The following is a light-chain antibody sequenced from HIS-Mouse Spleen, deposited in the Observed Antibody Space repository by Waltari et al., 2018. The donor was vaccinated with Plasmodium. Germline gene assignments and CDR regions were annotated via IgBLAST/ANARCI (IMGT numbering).Light chain of an antibody. J-gene: IGLJ1*01. CDR2: DVS. V-gene: IGLV2-11*01. CDR1: SSDVGGYNY. Sequence: QSALTQPRSVSGSPGQSVNISCTGTSSDVGGYNYVSWYQQHPGKARKLMIYDVSKPPPGVPDRFSGSKSGNTASLTISGLQAEDEADYYCCSYAGSYTYVFGTGTKVTVL. CDR3: CSYAGSYTYV.